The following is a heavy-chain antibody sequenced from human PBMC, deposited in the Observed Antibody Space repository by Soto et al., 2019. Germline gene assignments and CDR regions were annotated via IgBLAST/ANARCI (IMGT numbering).Heavy chain of an antibody. CDR3: ARATSGYDLYYYYGMDV. Sequence: QVQLQESGPGLVKPSQTLSLTCTVSGGSISSGGYYWSWIRQHPGKGLEWIGYIYYSGSTYYNPSRKRRATRSVDTSKNQFSLKLSSVTAADTAVYYCARATSGYDLYYYYGMDVWGQGTTVTVSS. D-gene: IGHD5-12*01. CDR1: GGSISSGGYY. V-gene: IGHV4-31*03. J-gene: IGHJ6*02. CDR2: IYYSGST.